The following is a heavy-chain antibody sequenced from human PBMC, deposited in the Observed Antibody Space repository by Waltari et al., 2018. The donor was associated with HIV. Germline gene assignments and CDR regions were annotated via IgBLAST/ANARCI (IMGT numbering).Heavy chain of an antibody. V-gene: IGHV3-30*01. J-gene: IGHJ4*02. CDR2: ISYDGSNK. CDR3: ARDDYDSSGYYLDY. D-gene: IGHD3-22*01. Sequence: QVQLVESGGGVVQPGRSLGLSCAASGFTFSSYAMHWVRQAPGKGLEWVAIISYDGSNKYYADSVKCRFTISRDNSKNTLYLQRNSLRAEDTAVYYCARDDYDSSGYYLDYWGQGTLVTVSS. CDR1: GFTFSSYA.